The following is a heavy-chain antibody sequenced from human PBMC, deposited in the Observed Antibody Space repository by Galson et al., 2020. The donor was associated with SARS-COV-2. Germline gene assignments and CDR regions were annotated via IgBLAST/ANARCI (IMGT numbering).Heavy chain of an antibody. Sequence: GESLKIPCKVSGYTLTELSMHWVRQAPGKGLEWMGGFDPEDGETIYAQKFQGRVTMTEDTSTDTAYMELSSLRSEDTAVYYCATTAVVVAATGWFDPWGQGTLVTVSS. J-gene: IGHJ5*02. V-gene: IGHV1-24*01. D-gene: IGHD2-15*01. CDR1: GYTLTELS. CDR3: ATTAVVVAATGWFDP. CDR2: FDPEDGET.